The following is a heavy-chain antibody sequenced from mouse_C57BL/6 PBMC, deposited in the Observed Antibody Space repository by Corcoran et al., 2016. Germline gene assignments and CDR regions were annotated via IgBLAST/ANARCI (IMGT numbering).Heavy chain of an antibody. CDR1: GYTFTTYG. CDR2: INTYSGVP. J-gene: IGHJ2*01. D-gene: IGHD1-1*01. Sequence: QIQLVQSGPELKKPGETVKISCKASGYTFTTYGMSWVKQAPGKGLKWMGWINTYSGVPTYADDFKGRFAFSLETSASTAYLQINNLKNEDTATYFCARDYYGSSYSDYWGQGTTLTVSS. CDR3: ARDYYGSSYSDY. V-gene: IGHV9-3*01.